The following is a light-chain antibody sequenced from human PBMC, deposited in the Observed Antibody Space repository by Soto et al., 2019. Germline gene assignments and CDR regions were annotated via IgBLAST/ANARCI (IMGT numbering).Light chain of an antibody. CDR3: QQSDDWPRIT. Sequence: IVLTQSPGTLSLSPCERTTLSSSASQSISRYLAWYQQKPGQAPRLLIYGASRRATGFPARFSGSGSGTEFTLTISSLQSEDFAVYYCQQSDDWPRITFGQGTRLEIK. CDR2: GAS. V-gene: IGKV3-15*01. CDR1: QSISRY. J-gene: IGKJ5*01.